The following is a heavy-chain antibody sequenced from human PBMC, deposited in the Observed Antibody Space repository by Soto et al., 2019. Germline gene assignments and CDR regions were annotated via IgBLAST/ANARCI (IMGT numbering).Heavy chain of an antibody. J-gene: IGHJ5*02. D-gene: IGHD3-10*01. V-gene: IGHV3-21*01. CDR2: ISSSSSYI. Sequence: GGSLRLSCAASGFTFSSYSMNWVRQAPGKGLEWVSSISSSSSYIYYADSVKGRFTISRDNAKNSLYLQMNSLRAEDTAVYYCARDALWFGELSNNWFDPWGQGTLVTVSS. CDR3: ARDALWFGELSNNWFDP. CDR1: GFTFSSYS.